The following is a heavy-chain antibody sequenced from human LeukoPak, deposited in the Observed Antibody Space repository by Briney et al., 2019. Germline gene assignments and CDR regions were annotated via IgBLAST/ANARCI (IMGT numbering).Heavy chain of an antibody. J-gene: IGHJ6*03. D-gene: IGHD2-8*01. CDR1: GYSISSGYY. V-gene: IGHV4-38-2*02. Sequence: TSETLSLTCTVSGYSISSGYYWGWIRQPPGKGLEWIGEINHSGNTNYNPSLKSRVTISVDTSKIQFSLRLSSVTAADTAVYYCARVDGYMDVWGKGTTVTVS. CDR3: ARVDGYMDV. CDR2: INHSGNT.